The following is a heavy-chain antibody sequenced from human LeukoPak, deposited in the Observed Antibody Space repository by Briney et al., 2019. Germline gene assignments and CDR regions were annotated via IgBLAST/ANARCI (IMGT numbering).Heavy chain of an antibody. CDR2: INPSGGST. D-gene: IGHD2-15*01. CDR3: ARYCSGGSCYSGFFDY. Sequence: ASVKVSCKASGYTFTSYYMHWVRQAPGQGLEWMGIINPSGGSTSYAQKFQGRVTMTRDTSTSTVYMELSSLRPEDTAVYYCARYCSGGSCYSGFFDYWGQGTLVTVSS. V-gene: IGHV1-46*01. J-gene: IGHJ4*02. CDR1: GYTFTSYY.